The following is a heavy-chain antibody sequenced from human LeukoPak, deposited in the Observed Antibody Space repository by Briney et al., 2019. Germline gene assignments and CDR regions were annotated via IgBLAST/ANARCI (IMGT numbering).Heavy chain of an antibody. CDR3: ARERTYCSGGSCSRPMYYFDY. D-gene: IGHD2-15*01. CDR2: IYYSGST. Sequence: PSETLSLTCTVSGGSISSSSYYWGWIRQPPGKGLEWIGSIYYSGSTYYNPSLKSRVTISVDTSKNQFSLKLSSVTAADTAVYYCARERTYCSGGSCSRPMYYFDYWGQGTLVTVSS. V-gene: IGHV4-39*07. J-gene: IGHJ4*02. CDR1: GGSISSSSYY.